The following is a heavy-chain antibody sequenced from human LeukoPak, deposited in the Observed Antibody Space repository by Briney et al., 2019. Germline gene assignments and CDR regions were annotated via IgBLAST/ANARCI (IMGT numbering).Heavy chain of an antibody. J-gene: IGHJ5*02. CDR1: GYTFTRYG. CDR2: ISTYNGNT. D-gene: IGHD4-23*01. CDR3: ARDNSVEDTAWWFDL. V-gene: IGHV1-18*01. Sequence: ASVKVSCKASGYTFTRYGISGVRQAPAQGREWMGWISTYNGNTNYAQKLQGRVTMTTDTSTSTAYMDLRSLRSDDTGVYYCARDNSVEDTAWWFDLWGQGTLVSVSS.